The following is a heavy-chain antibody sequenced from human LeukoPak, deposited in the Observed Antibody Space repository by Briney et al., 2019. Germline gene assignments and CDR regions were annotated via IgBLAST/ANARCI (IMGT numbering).Heavy chain of an antibody. Sequence: GGSLRLSCAASGFTFSGHWMSWIRQASGKGLEWVSYISSSSSTIYYADSVKGRFTISRDNAKNSLYLQMNSLRAEDTAVYYCAREIRGYSYFDYWGQGTLVTVSS. CDR2: ISSSSSTI. V-gene: IGHV3-11*01. CDR3: AREIRGYSYFDY. D-gene: IGHD1-26*01. J-gene: IGHJ4*02. CDR1: GFTFSGHW.